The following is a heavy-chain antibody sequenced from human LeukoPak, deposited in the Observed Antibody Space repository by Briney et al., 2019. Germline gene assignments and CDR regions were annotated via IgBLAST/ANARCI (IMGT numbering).Heavy chain of an antibody. D-gene: IGHD5-24*01. CDR3: ARGHLEMATISFDY. Sequence: SETLSLTCTVSGGSISGYYWSWIRQPPGKGLEWIGEINHSGSTNYNPSLKSRVTISVDTSKNQFSLKLSSVTAADTAVYYCARGHLEMATISFDYWGQGTLVTVSS. V-gene: IGHV4-34*01. J-gene: IGHJ4*02. CDR2: INHSGST. CDR1: GGSISGYY.